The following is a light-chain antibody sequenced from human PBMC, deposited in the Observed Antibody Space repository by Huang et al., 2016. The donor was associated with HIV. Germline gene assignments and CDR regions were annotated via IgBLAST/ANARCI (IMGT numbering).Light chain of an antibody. CDR1: DNLVNS. V-gene: IGKV1-39*01. Sequence: DIQMTQSPPSLSASVGDRVTITCRTSDNLVNSLNWYQQKSGAAPVLLIYGASNLQTGVSSRFSGVGSGTHFTLTITNLRPEDFATYYCQQRHTTPHTFGQGTRLE. CDR2: GAS. J-gene: IGKJ2*01. CDR3: QQRHTTPHT.